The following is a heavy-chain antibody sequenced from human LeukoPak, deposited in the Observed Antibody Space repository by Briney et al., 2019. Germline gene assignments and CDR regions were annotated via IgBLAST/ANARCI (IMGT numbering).Heavy chain of an antibody. CDR1: GDSISGSNW. Sequence: PSGTLSLTCAVSGDSISGSNWWNWVRQPPGQGLEWIGGVYHSGSTNYNPSLKSRVTMSVDKSKNQFSLELRSVTAADTAVFYCVRRRYNYGFDSWGQGTLVTVSS. J-gene: IGHJ4*02. V-gene: IGHV4-4*02. CDR2: VYHSGST. CDR3: VRRRYNYGFDS. D-gene: IGHD5-18*01.